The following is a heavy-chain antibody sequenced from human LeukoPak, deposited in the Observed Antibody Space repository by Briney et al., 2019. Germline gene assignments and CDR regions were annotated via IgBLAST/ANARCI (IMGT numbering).Heavy chain of an antibody. CDR1: GGSISSYY. V-gene: IGHV4-59*01. Sequence: PSETLSLTCTVSGGSISSYYWSWVRQPPGKGPEWIGFVYYTGSTNYSPSLKSRVTISVDTSKNQFSLKLRSVTAADTAVYYCARISSSNWYNERGAFDVWGQGTMVTVSS. D-gene: IGHD6-13*01. CDR2: VYYTGST. J-gene: IGHJ3*01. CDR3: ARISSSNWYNERGAFDV.